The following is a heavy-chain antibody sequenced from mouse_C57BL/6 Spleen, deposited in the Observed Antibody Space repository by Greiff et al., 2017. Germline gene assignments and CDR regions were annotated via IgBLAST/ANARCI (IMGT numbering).Heavy chain of an antibody. CDR1: GYAFSSSW. CDR2: IYPGDGDT. Sequence: QVQLQQSGPELVKPGASVKISCKASGYAFSSSWMNWVKQRPGKGLEWIGRIYPGDGDTNYNGKFKGKATLTADKSSSTAYMQLSSLTSEDSAVYCCARYGITTPSFDVWGTGTTVTVSS. J-gene: IGHJ1*03. D-gene: IGHD1-1*01. CDR3: ARYGITTPSFDV. V-gene: IGHV1-82*01.